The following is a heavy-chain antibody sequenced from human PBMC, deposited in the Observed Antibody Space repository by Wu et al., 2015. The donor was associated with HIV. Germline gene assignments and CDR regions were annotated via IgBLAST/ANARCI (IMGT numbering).Heavy chain of an antibody. V-gene: IGHV1-69*13. D-gene: IGHD1-26*01. Sequence: QVQLVQSGAEVKKPGSSVKVSCKASGGTFSSYAISWVRQAPGQGLEWMGRIIPIFGTANYAQKFQGRVTITADESTSTAYMELSSLRSEDTAVYYCASEVFGVGATDHYYYYGMDVWGQGTTVTVSS. CDR3: ASEVFGVGATDHYYYYGMDV. CDR2: IIPIFGTA. J-gene: IGHJ6*02. CDR1: GGTFSSYA.